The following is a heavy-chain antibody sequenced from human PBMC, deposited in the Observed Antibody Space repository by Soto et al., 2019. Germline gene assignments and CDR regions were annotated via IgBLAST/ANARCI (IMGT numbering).Heavy chain of an antibody. Sequence: GGSLRLSCEGSGFTFRSYVMAWVRQAPGKGLEWVSYITDSSDTVHYADSVRGRFTISRDNAESSLYLQMNSLRDEDTAVYFCARDFGHGYYLDYWGRGTLVTVSS. J-gene: IGHJ4*02. CDR3: ARDFGHGYYLDY. CDR2: ITDSSDTV. V-gene: IGHV3-48*02. CDR1: GFTFRSYV. D-gene: IGHD3-3*01.